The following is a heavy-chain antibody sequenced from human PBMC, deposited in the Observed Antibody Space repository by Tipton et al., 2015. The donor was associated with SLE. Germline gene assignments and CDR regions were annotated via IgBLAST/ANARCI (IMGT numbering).Heavy chain of an antibody. CDR2: ISSASSYI. J-gene: IGHJ3*01. CDR3: ARDLGRRGAFDF. V-gene: IGHV3-21*04. Sequence: SLRLSCAASGFTVSRDYMNWVRQSPGKGLEWVASISSASSYIYYANSVKGRFIISRDNAKNSLYLQMSSLRAEDTATYYCARDLGRRGAFDFWGRGTMVIVSS. D-gene: IGHD3-10*01. CDR1: GFTVSRDY.